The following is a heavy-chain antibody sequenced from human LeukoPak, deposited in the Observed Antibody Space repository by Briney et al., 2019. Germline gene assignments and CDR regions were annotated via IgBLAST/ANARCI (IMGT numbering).Heavy chain of an antibody. CDR3: ARDPTNWIDY. CDR1: GFTVSSNY. Sequence: GGSLRLSCAASGFTVSSNYMSWVRQAPGKGLEWVSSISTSSSYIYYADSVKGRFTISRDNAKNSLYLQMNSLRAEDTAVYYCARDPTNWIDYWGQGTLVTVSS. V-gene: IGHV3-21*01. J-gene: IGHJ4*02. D-gene: IGHD1-1*01. CDR2: ISTSSSYI.